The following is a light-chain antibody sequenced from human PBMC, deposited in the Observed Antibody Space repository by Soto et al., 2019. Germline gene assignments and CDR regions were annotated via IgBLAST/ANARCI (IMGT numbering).Light chain of an antibody. CDR2: GAS. V-gene: IGKV3D-15*01. CDR1: QSIGGD. J-gene: IGKJ1*01. CDR3: LHYKDWPRWT. Sequence: VVMARTPATLSLSQGEGATLSCRASQSIGGDLAWYQQKPGQAPRLLIYGASTRASGFPARFSGSGSGTEFTLTIDSLQSEDFAVYYCLHYKDWPRWTFGQGTKVDI.